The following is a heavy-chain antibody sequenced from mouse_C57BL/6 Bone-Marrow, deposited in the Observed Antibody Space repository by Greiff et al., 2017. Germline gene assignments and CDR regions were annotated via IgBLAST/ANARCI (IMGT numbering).Heavy chain of an antibody. CDR3: ARYDGYSCWYCDV. J-gene: IGHJ1*03. CDR1: GYTFTSYW. CDR2: IDPSDSYT. D-gene: IGHD2-3*01. V-gene: IGHV1-50*01. Sequence: QVQLQQPGAELVKPGASVKLSCKASGYTFTSYWMQWVKQRPGQGLEWIGEIDPSDSYTNYNQKFKGKATLTVDTSSSTAYMQLSSLTSEDSAVYYCARYDGYSCWYCDVGGTGTTVTVSS.